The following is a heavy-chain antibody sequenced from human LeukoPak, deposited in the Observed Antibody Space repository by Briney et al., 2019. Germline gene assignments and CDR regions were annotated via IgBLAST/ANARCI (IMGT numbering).Heavy chain of an antibody. CDR2: IIPIFGTA. V-gene: IGHV1-69*05. Sequence: SVKVSCKASGGTFSSYAISWVRQAPGQGLEWMGGIIPIFGTANYAQKFQGRATITTDESTSTAYMELSSLRSEDTAVYYCARDNCSSTSCYFRLNYWGQGTLVTVSS. CDR1: GGTFSSYA. D-gene: IGHD2-2*01. J-gene: IGHJ4*02. CDR3: ARDNCSSTSCYFRLNY.